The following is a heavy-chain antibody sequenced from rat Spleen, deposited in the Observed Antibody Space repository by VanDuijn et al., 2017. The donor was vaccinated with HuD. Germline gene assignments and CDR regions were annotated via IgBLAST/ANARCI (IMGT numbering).Heavy chain of an antibody. CDR2: ISTGGGNT. V-gene: IGHV5S13*01. D-gene: IGHD1-4*01. CDR3: ARQAYPGIAYNWFAY. CDR1: GFTYSNYV. J-gene: IGHJ3*01. Sequence: EVQLVESGGGLVQPGRSLKLSCAASGFTYSNYVMAWVSQAPTKGLEWVASISTGGGNTYYRDSVKGRFTISRDNAKNTLYLQMDSLRSEDTATYYCARQAYPGIAYNWFAYWGQGTLVTVSS.